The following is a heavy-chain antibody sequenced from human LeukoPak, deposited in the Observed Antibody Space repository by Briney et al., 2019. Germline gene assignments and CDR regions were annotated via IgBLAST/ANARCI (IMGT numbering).Heavy chain of an antibody. J-gene: IGHJ5*02. V-gene: IGHV4-34*01. CDR1: GVSFRGYY. CDR2: INHSGST. CDR3: AIRGYSGYDWGWFDP. D-gene: IGHD5-12*01. Sequence: PSETLSLTCAVYGVSFRGYYWSWIRQPPAEGREWIGEINHSGSTNYNPSFKSRVTISVDTSKNQFSLKLSSVTAADTAVYYCAIRGYSGYDWGWFDPWGQGTLVTVSS.